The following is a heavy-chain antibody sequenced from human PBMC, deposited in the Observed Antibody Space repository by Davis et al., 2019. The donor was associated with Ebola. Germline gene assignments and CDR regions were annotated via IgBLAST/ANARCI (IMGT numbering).Heavy chain of an antibody. CDR1: GYTFTSYT. V-gene: IGHV1-3*01. Sequence: AASVKVSCKASGYTFTSYTMHWVRQAPGQRLEWMGWINAGNGNTKFSQKFQGRVTITRDTSASTAYMELSSLRSEDTAVYYCARDRVYIGQLESMDVWGQGTTVTVSS. D-gene: IGHD6-6*01. J-gene: IGHJ6*02. CDR3: ARDRVYIGQLESMDV. CDR2: INAGNGNT.